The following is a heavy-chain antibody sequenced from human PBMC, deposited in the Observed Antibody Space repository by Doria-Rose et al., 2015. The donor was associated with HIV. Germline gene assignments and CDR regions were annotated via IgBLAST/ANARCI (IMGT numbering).Heavy chain of an antibody. D-gene: IGHD7-27*01. CDR2: IKHSGSA. J-gene: IGHJ2*01. CDR3: VRPANWGSMGSWYFDL. V-gene: IGHV4-34*01. CDR1: GGSFSGYY. Sequence: TGAVYGGSFSGYYGSWIRQPPGKGPEWCGEIKHSGSANYNPSLKSRVTISVDTSKNQFSLKLSSVTAADTAVYYCVRPANWGSMGSWYFDLRGRGTLVTVSS.